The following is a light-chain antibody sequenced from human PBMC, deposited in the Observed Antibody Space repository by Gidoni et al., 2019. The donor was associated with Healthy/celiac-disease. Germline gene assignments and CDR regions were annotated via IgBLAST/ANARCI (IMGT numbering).Light chain of an antibody. CDR3: QQLNSYLYT. CDR2: AAS. J-gene: IGKJ2*01. V-gene: IGKV1-9*01. CDR1: QGISSY. Sequence: IQLTQSPSSLSASVGDRVTITCRASQGISSYLAWYQQKPGKAPKLLIYAASTLQSGVPSRFSGSGSGTDFTLTISSLRPEDFATYYCQQLNSYLYTFGQGTKLEIK.